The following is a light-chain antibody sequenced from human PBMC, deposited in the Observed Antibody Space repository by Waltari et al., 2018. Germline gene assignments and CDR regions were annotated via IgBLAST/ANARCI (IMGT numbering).Light chain of an antibody. Sequence: AIRMTQSPSSFSASTGDRVTITCRASQGISSYLAWYQQEPGKAPKLLIYAASTLQSGVPSRFSGSGSGTDFNLTISCLQSEDFATYYCQQYYSYPLTFGGGTKVEIK. J-gene: IGKJ4*01. CDR2: AAS. V-gene: IGKV1-8*01. CDR1: QGISSY. CDR3: QQYYSYPLT.